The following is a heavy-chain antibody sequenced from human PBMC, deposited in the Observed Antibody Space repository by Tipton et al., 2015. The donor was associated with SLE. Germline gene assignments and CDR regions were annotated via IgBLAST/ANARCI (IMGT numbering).Heavy chain of an antibody. CDR2: IKQDGSEK. J-gene: IGHJ6*02. V-gene: IGHV3-7*03. CDR1: GFTFSSYW. Sequence: SLRLSCAASGFTFSSYWMSWVRQAPGKGLEWVANIKQDGSEKYYVDSVKGRFTISRDNAKNSLYLQMNSLRAEDTAVYYCARDRRGPPYYYGTDVWGQGTTVTVSS. CDR3: ARDRRGPPYYYGTDV.